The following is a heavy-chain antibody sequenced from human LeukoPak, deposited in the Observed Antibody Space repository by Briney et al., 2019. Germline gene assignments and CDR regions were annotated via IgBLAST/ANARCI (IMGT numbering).Heavy chain of an antibody. J-gene: IGHJ4*02. CDR3: ARGWELLGPSWVGY. CDR1: GYTFTSYA. CDR2: INPNSGGT. D-gene: IGHD1-26*01. V-gene: IGHV1-2*02. Sequence: ASVKVSCKASGYTFTSYAMNWVRQAPGQGLEWMGWINPNSGGTNYAQKFQGRVTMTRDTSISTAYMELSRLRSDDTAVYYCARGWELLGPSWVGYWGQGTLVTVSS.